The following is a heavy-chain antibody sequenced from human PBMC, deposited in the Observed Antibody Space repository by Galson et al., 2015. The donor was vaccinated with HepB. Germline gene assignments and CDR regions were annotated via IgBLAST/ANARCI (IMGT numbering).Heavy chain of an antibody. J-gene: IGHJ4*02. CDR1: GSTFTLSW. D-gene: IGHD5-18*01. CDR3: ALLDTATAWASGGI. V-gene: IGHV3-7*01. CDR2: IRHDETEM. Sequence: SLRLSCAASGSTFTLSWMSWVRQAPGKGLEWVAMIRHDETEMYYVDSVKGRFTISRGNAKNSLHLQMNSLRVEDTAMCYCALLDTATAWASGGIWGQGTLVTVSS.